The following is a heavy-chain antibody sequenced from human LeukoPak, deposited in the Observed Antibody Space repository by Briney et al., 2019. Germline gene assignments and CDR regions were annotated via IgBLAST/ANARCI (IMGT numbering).Heavy chain of an antibody. CDR1: GFAFSSYE. Sequence: GGSLRLSCAASGFAFSSYEMNWVRQAPGKGLEWLSYISSSGSTIYYADSVKGRFTISRDNAKNSLYLQMNSLRAEDTAVYYCARTPNYCSSTSCYDYWGQGTLVTVSS. D-gene: IGHD2-2*01. CDR2: ISSSGSTI. V-gene: IGHV3-48*03. J-gene: IGHJ4*02. CDR3: ARTPNYCSSTSCYDY.